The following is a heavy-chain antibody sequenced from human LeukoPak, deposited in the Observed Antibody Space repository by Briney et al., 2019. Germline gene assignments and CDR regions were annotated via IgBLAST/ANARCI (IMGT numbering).Heavy chain of an antibody. CDR2: ISAYNGKT. D-gene: IGHD2-2*01. V-gene: IGHV1-18*01. CDR1: GYTFTSYG. CDR3: ARAGSTRRSYYYYYMDV. Sequence: ASVKVSCKASGYTFTSYGISWVRQAPGQGLEWMGWISAYNGKTNYAQKLQGRVTMTTDTSTSTAYMELRSLRSDDTAVYYCARAGSTRRSYYYYYMDVWGKGTTVTVSS. J-gene: IGHJ6*03.